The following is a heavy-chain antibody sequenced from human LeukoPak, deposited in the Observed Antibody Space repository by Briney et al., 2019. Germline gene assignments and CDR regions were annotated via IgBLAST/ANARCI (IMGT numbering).Heavy chain of an antibody. Sequence: GGSLRLSCAASGFNFSNFGMHWVRQAPGKGLEWVAVISHDGSNKYYADSVKGRFTISRDNSKNTLYLQMNSLRAEDTAVYYCARASVLLWFGELFVDYWGQGTLVTVSS. D-gene: IGHD3-10*01. J-gene: IGHJ4*02. CDR1: GFNFSNFG. CDR3: ARASVLLWFGELFVDY. CDR2: ISHDGSNK. V-gene: IGHV3-30*03.